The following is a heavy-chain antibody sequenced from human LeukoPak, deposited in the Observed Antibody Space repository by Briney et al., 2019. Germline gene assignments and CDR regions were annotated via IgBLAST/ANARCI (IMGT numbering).Heavy chain of an antibody. D-gene: IGHD6-19*01. CDR1: GGTFSSYA. CDR2: IIPIFGTA. V-gene: IGHV1-69*01. J-gene: IGHJ4*02. CDR3: ASMPGVAVAGSFLFDY. Sequence: ASVKVSCKASGGTFSSYAISWVRRAPGQELEWMGGIIPIFGTANYAQKFQGRVTITADESTSTAYMELSSLRSEDTAVYYCASMPGVAVAGSFLFDYWGQGTLVTVSS.